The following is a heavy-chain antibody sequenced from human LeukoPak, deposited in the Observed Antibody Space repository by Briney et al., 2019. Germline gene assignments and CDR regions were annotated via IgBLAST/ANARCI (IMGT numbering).Heavy chain of an antibody. CDR1: GFTFRSYA. CDR2: ISGSGGST. CDR3: AKGGGYYDSSGYYS. J-gene: IGHJ4*02. D-gene: IGHD3-22*01. V-gene: IGHV3-23*01. Sequence: TGGSLRLSCAASGFTFRSYAMSWVRQAPGKGLEWVSAISGSGGSTYCADSVKGRFTISRDNSKNTLYLQMNSLRAEDTAVYYCAKGGGYYDSSGYYSWGQGTLVTVSS.